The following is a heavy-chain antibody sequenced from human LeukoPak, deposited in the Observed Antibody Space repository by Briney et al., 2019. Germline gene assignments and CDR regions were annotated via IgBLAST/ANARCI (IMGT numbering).Heavy chain of an antibody. CDR2: IYYSGST. CDR3: ATVYYYDSSGYYDAFDI. CDR1: GGSISSGGYY. Sequence: SETLSLTCTVSGGSISSGGYYWSWIRQHPGTGLEWIGYIYYSGSTYYNPSLKSRVTISVDTSMNQFSLKLSSVTAADTAVYYCATVYYYDSSGYYDAFDIWGQGTMVTVSS. J-gene: IGHJ3*02. D-gene: IGHD3-22*01. V-gene: IGHV4-31*03.